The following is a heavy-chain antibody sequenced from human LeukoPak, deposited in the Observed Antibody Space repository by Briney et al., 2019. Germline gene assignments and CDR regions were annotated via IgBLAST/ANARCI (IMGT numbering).Heavy chain of an antibody. V-gene: IGHV4-59*01. J-gene: IGHJ6*03. D-gene: IGHD3-3*01. CDR2: IYYSGST. CDR1: GGSISSYY. Sequence: SETLSLTCTVSGGSISSYYWSWIRQPPGKGLEWIGYIYYSGSTNYNPSLKSRVTISVDTSKNQFSLKLSSVTAADTAVYYCARTPFWSESHSHDYYYMDVWGKGTTVTVSS. CDR3: ARTPFWSESHSHDYYYMDV.